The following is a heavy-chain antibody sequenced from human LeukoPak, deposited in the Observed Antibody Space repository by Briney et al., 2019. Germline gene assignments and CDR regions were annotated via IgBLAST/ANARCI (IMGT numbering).Heavy chain of an antibody. J-gene: IGHJ4*02. V-gene: IGHV1-69*04. Sequence: SVKVSCKASGGTFSSYAISWVRQAPGPGLEWMGRIIPIFGIANYAQKFQGRVTITADKSTSTAYMELSSLRSEDTAVYYCERAPNGYSSGWYDYWGQGTLVTVSS. CDR3: ERAPNGYSSGWYDY. CDR1: GGTFSSYA. CDR2: IIPIFGIA. D-gene: IGHD6-19*01.